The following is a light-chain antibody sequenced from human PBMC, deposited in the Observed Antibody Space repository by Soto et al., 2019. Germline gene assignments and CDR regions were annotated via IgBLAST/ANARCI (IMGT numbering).Light chain of an antibody. J-gene: IGKJ1*01. Sequence: ESVLTPSPFTLSFSPGKRATLSWMASHSFSSNYLAWYQQKPGQAPRPLLYGASTRATGITDRFSGSGSGTDFTITITRLEPADSAVSYCQQYGSYPTWTFGQGTKVDIK. CDR1: HSFSSNY. CDR3: QQYGSYPTWT. V-gene: IGKV3-20*01. CDR2: GAS.